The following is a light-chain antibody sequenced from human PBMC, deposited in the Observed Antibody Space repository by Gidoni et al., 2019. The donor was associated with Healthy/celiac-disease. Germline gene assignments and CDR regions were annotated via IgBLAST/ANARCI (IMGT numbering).Light chain of an antibody. CDR3: QSYDSSLSGWV. J-gene: IGLJ3*02. V-gene: IGLV1-40*01. Sequence: QAVLTQPPSVSGAPGQSVTIHFTWCSCNIVAGYAVHCYQQLPGTAPKLLIYGNRHRPSGVPDRFSGSKSGTSASLAITGLQAEDEADYYCQSYDSSLSGWVFGGGTKLTVL. CDR2: GNR. CDR1: SCNIVAGYA.